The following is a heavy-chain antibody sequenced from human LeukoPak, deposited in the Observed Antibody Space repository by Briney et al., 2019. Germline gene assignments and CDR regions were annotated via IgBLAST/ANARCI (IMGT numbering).Heavy chain of an antibody. CDR3: ARESSSGWYPYYYYGMDV. CDR1: GFTFSSYA. D-gene: IGHD6-19*01. CDR2: ISYDGSNK. J-gene: IGHJ6*02. V-gene: IGHV3-30-3*01. Sequence: GRSLRLSCAASGFTFSSYAMHWVRQAPGKGLEWVAVISYDGSNKYYADSVKGRFTISRDNSKNTLYLQMNSLRAEDTAVYYCARESSSGWYPYYYYGMDVWGQGTTVTVSS.